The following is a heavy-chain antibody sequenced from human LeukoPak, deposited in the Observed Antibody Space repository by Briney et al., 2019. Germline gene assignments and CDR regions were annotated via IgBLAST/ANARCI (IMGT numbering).Heavy chain of an antibody. CDR1: GYTFTSYG. J-gene: IGHJ4*02. CDR2: INPSGGST. V-gene: IGHV1-46*01. Sequence: ASVKVSCKASGYTFTSYGISWVRQAPGQGLEWMGIINPSGGSTSYAQKFQGRVTMTRDTSTSTVYMELSSLRSEDTAVYYRAREIQRLLLAFVDAAYFDYWGQGTLVTVSS. CDR3: AREIQRLLLAFVDAAYFDY. D-gene: IGHD5-12*01.